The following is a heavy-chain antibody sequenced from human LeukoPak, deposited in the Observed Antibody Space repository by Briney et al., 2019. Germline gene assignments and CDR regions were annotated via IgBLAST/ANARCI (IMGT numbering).Heavy chain of an antibody. J-gene: IGHJ4*02. CDR2: ISSSSSYI. V-gene: IGHV3-21*01. CDR1: GFTFSSYS. CDR3: ASHGYSYGYVY. D-gene: IGHD5-18*01. Sequence: GGSLRLSCAASGFTFSSYSMNWVRQAPGKGLEWVSSISSSSSYIYYADSVKGRFTISRDNAKNSLYLQMNSLRAEDTAVYCCASHGYSYGYVYWGQGTLVTVSS.